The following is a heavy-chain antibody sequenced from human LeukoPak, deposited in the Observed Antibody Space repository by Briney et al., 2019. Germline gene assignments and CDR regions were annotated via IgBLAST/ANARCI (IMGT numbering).Heavy chain of an antibody. D-gene: IGHD3-9*01. J-gene: IGHJ3*02. Sequence: SETLSLTCTVSCGSVSSGSYYWSWIRQPPGKGLEWIGYIYYSGSTNYNPSLKSRVTISVDTSKNQFSLKLSSVTAADTAVYYCASTLLRYFDFILGDAFDIWGQGTMVTVSS. CDR1: CGSVSSGSYY. CDR2: IYYSGST. V-gene: IGHV4-61*01. CDR3: ASTLLRYFDFILGDAFDI.